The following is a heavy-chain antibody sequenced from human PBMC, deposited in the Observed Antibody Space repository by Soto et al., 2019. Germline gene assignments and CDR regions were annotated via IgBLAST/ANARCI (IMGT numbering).Heavy chain of an antibody. CDR1: GGSFSGYY. J-gene: IGHJ6*02. CDR2: INHSGST. V-gene: IGHV4-34*01. CDR3: AKEDTAMVPSLYYGMDV. D-gene: IGHD5-18*01. Sequence: SETLSLTCAVYGGSFSGYYWSWIRQPPGKGLEWIGEINHSGSTNYNPSLKSRVTISVDTSKNQFSLKLSSVTAADTAVYYCAKEDTAMVPSLYYGMDVWGPGTTVTVSS.